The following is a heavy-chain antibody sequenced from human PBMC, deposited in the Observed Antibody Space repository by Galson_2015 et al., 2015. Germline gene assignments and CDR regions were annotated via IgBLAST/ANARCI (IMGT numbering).Heavy chain of an antibody. V-gene: IGHV4-30-4*01. D-gene: IGHD4-23*01. CDR1: CGSLNRGGYY. J-gene: IGHJ4*02. CDR3: ARDLGSNPFDY. CDR2: IYYSGST. Sequence: TLSPPCTVSCGSLNRGGYYWGWVRPPPGKGLEWVGEIYYSGSTYYNPSLKSRVTISVDTSKNQFSLKLSSVTAADTAVYYCARDLGSNPFDYWGQGTLVTVSS.